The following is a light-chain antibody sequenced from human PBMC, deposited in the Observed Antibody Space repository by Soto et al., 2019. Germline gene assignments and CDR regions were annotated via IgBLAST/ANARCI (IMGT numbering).Light chain of an antibody. Sequence: EIVLTQSPATLSLSPGESGTLSCRASQSVGSYLAWYQQKPGQAPRLLIYDSSNTAPGIPARFSGRGSGTDFTLTISNVEPEDFAVYYCHHFGSLPETFGQGTNVE. J-gene: IGKJ1*01. CDR2: DSS. CDR3: HHFGSLPET. CDR1: QSVGSY. V-gene: IGKV3-11*01.